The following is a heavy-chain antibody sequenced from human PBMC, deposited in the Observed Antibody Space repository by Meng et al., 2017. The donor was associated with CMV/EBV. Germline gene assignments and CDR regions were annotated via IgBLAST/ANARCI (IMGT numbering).Heavy chain of an antibody. V-gene: IGHV1-2*02. CDR2: INPNSGGT. J-gene: IGHJ4*02. CDR3: ARDLITGTTPGDY. CDR1: GYTFTGYY. Sequence: GGSLRLSCKASGYTFTGYYMHWVRQAPGQGLEWMGWINPNSGGTNYAQKFQGRVTMTRDTSISTAYMELSRLRSDDTAVYYCARDLITGTTPGDYWGQGTLVTVSS. D-gene: IGHD1-20*01.